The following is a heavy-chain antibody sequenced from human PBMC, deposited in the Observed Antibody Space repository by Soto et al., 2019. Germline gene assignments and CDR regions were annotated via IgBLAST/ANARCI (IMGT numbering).Heavy chain of an antibody. V-gene: IGHV5-10-1*01. CDR3: ASSPRGYCSSTSCRELGNYYGMDV. CDR1: GCSFIDFW. CDR2: IDPSDSYT. D-gene: IGHD2-2*01. J-gene: IGHJ6*02. Sequence: PGESLRVSWKGAGCSFIDFWGSRVRQKTGKGLEWMGRIDPSDSYTNYSPSFQGHVTISADKSISTAYLQWSSLKASDTAMYYCASSPRGYCSSTSCRELGNYYGMDVWGQGTTVT.